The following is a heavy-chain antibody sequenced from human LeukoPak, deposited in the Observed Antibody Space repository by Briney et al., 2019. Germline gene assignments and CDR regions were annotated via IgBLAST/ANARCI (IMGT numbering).Heavy chain of an antibody. CDR2: INWNGGST. CDR3: ARDGGSYDFWSGYYYAFDI. J-gene: IGHJ3*02. CDR1: GFTFDDYG. D-gene: IGHD3-3*01. Sequence: PGGSLRLSCAASGFTFDDYGMSWVRQAPGKGLEWVSGINWNGGSTGYADSVKGRFTISRDNAKNSLYLQMNSLRAEDTALYYCARDGGSYDFWSGYYYAFDIWGQGTMVTVSS. V-gene: IGHV3-20*04.